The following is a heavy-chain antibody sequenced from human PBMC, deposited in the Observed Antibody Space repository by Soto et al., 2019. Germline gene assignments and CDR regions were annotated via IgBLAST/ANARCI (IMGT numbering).Heavy chain of an antibody. J-gene: IGHJ4*02. CDR2: ISAYNGNT. D-gene: IGHD5-18*01. V-gene: IGHV1-18*01. CDR1: GYTFTSYG. CDR3: ARANIGPLYSYGYLEY. Sequence: GASVKVSCKASGYTFTSYGISWVRQAPGQGLEWMGWISAYNGNTNYAQKLQGRVTMTTDTSTSTAYMELRSLRSDDTAVYYCARANIGPLYSYGYLEYWGQGTLVTVSS.